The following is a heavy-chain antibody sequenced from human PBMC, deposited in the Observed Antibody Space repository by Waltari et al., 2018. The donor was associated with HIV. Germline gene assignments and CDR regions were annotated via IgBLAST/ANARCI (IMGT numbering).Heavy chain of an antibody. Sequence: QVHLVESGGGVVQPGGSLKLSCAASGFTFSNYLLHWVRQAPGKGLEWVKFIYNDGNNKNYADPVKGRFTISRDNSKTTLYLQMNSLRHEDTAVYYCARGGLAISPAGTRLYTGMDVWGQGTTVTVSS. CDR1: GFTFSNYL. D-gene: IGHD6-13*01. CDR3: ARGGLAISPAGTRLYTGMDV. V-gene: IGHV3-30*02. J-gene: IGHJ6*02. CDR2: IYNDGNNK.